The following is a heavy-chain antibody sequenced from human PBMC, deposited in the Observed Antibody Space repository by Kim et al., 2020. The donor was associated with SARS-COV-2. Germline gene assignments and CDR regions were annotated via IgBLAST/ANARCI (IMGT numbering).Heavy chain of an antibody. J-gene: IGHJ6*02. CDR2: IWYDGSNK. D-gene: IGHD4-4*01. Sequence: GGSLRLSCAASGFTFSSYGMHWVRQAPGKGLEWVAVIWYDGSNKYYADSVKGRFTISRDNSKNTLYLQMNSLRAEDTAVYYCAREIHAHDYSIYGMDVWGQGTTVTVSS. CDR1: GFTFSSYG. CDR3: AREIHAHDYSIYGMDV. V-gene: IGHV3-33*01.